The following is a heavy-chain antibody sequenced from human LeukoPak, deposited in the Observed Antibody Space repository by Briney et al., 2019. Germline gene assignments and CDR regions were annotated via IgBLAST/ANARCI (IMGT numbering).Heavy chain of an antibody. V-gene: IGHV3-48*03. J-gene: IGHJ6*03. CDR3: ARVLSGTPFDYYLYMDV. CDR2: MTYSDTTV. CDR1: GLPFSSFH. Sequence: PGGSLRLSCVASGLPFSSFHVNWVRQVPGKGLEWLAHMTYSDTTVEYADSIQGRFTISRVAATKTVYLQMNSLRAEDTATYYCARVLSGTPFDYYLYMDVWGKGTTVIVSS. D-gene: IGHD1-26*01.